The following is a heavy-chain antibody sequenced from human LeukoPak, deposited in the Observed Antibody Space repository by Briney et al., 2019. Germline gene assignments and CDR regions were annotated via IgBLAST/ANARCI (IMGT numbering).Heavy chain of an antibody. CDR2: ISYDGSNK. D-gene: IGHD5-24*01. J-gene: IGHJ4*02. CDR3: AKSVEMDTTGYFDY. CDR1: GFTFSSYG. V-gene: IGHV3-30*18. Sequence: GGSLRLSCAASGFTFSSYGMHWVRQAPGKGLEWVAVISYDGSNKYYADSVKGRFTISRDNSKNTLYLQMNSLRAEDTAVYYCAKSVEMDTTGYFDYWGQGTLVTVSS.